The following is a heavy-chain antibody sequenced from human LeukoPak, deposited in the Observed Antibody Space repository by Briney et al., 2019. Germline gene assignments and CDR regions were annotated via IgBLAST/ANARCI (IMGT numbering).Heavy chain of an antibody. V-gene: IGHV4-34*01. J-gene: IGHJ4*02. CDR1: GFTFSSYS. CDR3: ARQDSSGYYSVYYFDY. CDR2: INHSGST. D-gene: IGHD3-22*01. Sequence: GSLRLSCAASGFTFSSYSMNWVRQPPGKGLEWIGEINHSGSTNYNPSLKSRVTISVDTSKNQFSLKLSSVTAADTAVYYCARQDSSGYYSVYYFDYWGQGTLVTVSS.